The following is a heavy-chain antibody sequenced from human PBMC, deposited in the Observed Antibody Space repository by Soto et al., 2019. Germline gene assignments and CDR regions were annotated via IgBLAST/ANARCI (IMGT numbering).Heavy chain of an antibody. D-gene: IGHD4-4*01. Sequence: LSLTCTVSGGSISSYYWSWIRQPPGKGLEWIGYNYYSGSTNYNPSLKSRVTISVDTSKNQFSLKLSSVTAADTAVYYCARAPYDYSNHENWFDPGGQGTLVTVSS. CDR1: GGSISSYY. CDR3: ARAPYDYSNHENWFDP. CDR2: NYYSGST. V-gene: IGHV4-59*01. J-gene: IGHJ5*02.